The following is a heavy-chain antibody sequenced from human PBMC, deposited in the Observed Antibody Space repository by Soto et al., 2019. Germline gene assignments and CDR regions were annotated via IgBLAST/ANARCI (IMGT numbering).Heavy chain of an antibody. D-gene: IGHD2-21*01. CDR1: GFTISNYV. J-gene: IGHJ6*02. Sequence: WGSLRLSCAASGFTISNYVMNWVRQAPGKGLEWVSAISGSGGSTYYADSVKGRFTISRDNSKNTLYLQMNSLRAEDTAVYYCARDKRGLDYYYGMDVWGQGTTVTVSS. CDR3: ARDKRGLDYYYGMDV. V-gene: IGHV3-23*01. CDR2: ISGSGGST.